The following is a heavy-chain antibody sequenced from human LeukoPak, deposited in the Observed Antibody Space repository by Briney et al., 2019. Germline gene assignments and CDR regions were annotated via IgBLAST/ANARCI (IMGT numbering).Heavy chain of an antibody. CDR1: GFTFSSYG. D-gene: IGHD5-12*01. J-gene: IGHJ4*02. Sequence: GGSLRLSCAASGFTFSSYGMHWVRQAPGKGLEWVAVISYDGSNKYYADCVKGRFTISRDNSKHTLSLQMNSPRAEDTAVYYCAKAFATPDIVATNDYWGQGTLVTVSS. CDR2: ISYDGSNK. V-gene: IGHV3-30*18. CDR3: AKAFATPDIVATNDY.